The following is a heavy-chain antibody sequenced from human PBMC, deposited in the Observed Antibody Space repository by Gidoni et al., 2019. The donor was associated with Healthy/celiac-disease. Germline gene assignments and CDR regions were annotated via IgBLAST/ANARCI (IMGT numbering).Heavy chain of an antibody. CDR2: IWYDGSNK. CDR3: ARGGGGDDYVWGSYPSDAFDI. CDR1: GFTFSSYG. J-gene: IGHJ3*02. D-gene: IGHD3-16*02. V-gene: IGHV3-33*01. Sequence: QVQLVESGGGVVQPGRSLRLSCAASGFTFSSYGMHWVRQAPGKGLEGVAVIWYDGSNKYYADSVKGRFTISRDNSKNTLYLQMNSLRAEDTAVYYCARGGGGDDYVWGSYPSDAFDIWGQGTMVTVSS.